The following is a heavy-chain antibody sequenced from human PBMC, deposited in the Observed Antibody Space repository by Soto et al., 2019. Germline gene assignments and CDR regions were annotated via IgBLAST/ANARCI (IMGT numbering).Heavy chain of an antibody. D-gene: IGHD5-18*01. CDR2: IKQDGSEK. J-gene: IGHJ4*02. V-gene: IGHV3-7*01. CDR1: GFTFSSYW. CDR3: ARDYGYSYGYRYVY. Sequence: GGSLRLSCAASGFTFSSYWMSWVRQAPGKGLEWVANIKQDGSEKYYVDSVKGRFTISRDNAKNSLYLQMNSLRAEDTAVYYCARDYGYSYGYRYVYWGQGTLVTVSS.